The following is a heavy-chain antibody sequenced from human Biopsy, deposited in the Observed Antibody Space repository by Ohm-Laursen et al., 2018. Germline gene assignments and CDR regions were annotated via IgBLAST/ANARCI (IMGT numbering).Heavy chain of an antibody. V-gene: IGHV4-4*07. CDR2: LYTSGDT. D-gene: IGHD1-7*01. Sequence: GTLSLTCSVSGGLNSNYYWSWVRQSAGKGLEWIGRLYTSGDTNYNPSLKSRVSVSEDTSRWQFSLRLTSVTAADTAVYYCATGPKRLTGTSYFESWGRGILVTVSS. J-gene: IGHJ4*02. CDR1: GGLNSNYY. CDR3: ATGPKRLTGTSYFES.